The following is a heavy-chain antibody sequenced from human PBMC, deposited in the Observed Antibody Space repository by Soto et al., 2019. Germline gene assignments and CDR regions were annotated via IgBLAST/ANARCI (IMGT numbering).Heavy chain of an antibody. V-gene: IGHV3-23*01. Sequence: PGGSLRLSCASSGVNFRSYAMSWVRQAPGKGLEWASAISGSGGSTYYADSVKGRFTISRDNSKNTLYLQMNSLRAEDTAVYYYAKDQVAVAGHGNFDYWGQGTLVTVSS. CDR1: GVNFRSYA. CDR3: AKDQVAVAGHGNFDY. D-gene: IGHD6-19*01. CDR2: ISGSGGST. J-gene: IGHJ4*02.